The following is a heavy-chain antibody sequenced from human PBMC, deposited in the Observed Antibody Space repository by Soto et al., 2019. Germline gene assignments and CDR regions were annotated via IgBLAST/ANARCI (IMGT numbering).Heavy chain of an antibody. Sequence: QVQLVESGGGVVQPGWSLRLSCAASGFTFSSYAMHWVRQAPGKGLEWVAVISYDGSNKYYADSVKGRFTISRDNSKNTLYLQMNSLRAEDTAVYYCARGSNYGSGSYPHDYWGQGTLVTVSS. D-gene: IGHD3-10*01. V-gene: IGHV3-30-3*01. CDR1: GFTFSSYA. J-gene: IGHJ4*02. CDR2: ISYDGSNK. CDR3: ARGSNYGSGSYPHDY.